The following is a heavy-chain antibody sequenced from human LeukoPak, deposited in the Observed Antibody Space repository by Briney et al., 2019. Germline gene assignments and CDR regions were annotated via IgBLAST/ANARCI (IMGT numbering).Heavy chain of an antibody. Sequence: SETLSLTCTVSGGSISSYYWSWIRQPAGKGLEWMGRIYTSGSTNYNPSLKSRVTMSVDTSKNQISLKLSSVTAADTAVYYCAREIGDYYDSSGYRTYYFDYWGQGTLVTVSS. CDR2: IYTSGST. CDR3: AREIGDYYDSSGYRTYYFDY. J-gene: IGHJ4*02. CDR1: GGSISSYY. V-gene: IGHV4-4*07. D-gene: IGHD3-22*01.